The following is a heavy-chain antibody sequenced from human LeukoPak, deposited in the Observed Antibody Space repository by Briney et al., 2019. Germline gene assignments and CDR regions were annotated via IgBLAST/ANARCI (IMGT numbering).Heavy chain of an antibody. D-gene: IGHD5-18*01. CDR2: ISAYNGNT. Sequence: ASVKVSCKASGYTFTSYGISWVRQAPGQGLEWMGWISAYNGNTNYAQKLQGRVTMTTDTSTSTAYMELRGLRSDDTAVYYCARDNVILGYSYGYGGYWGQGTLVTVSS. CDR3: ARDNVILGYSYGYGGY. J-gene: IGHJ4*02. V-gene: IGHV1-18*01. CDR1: GYTFTSYG.